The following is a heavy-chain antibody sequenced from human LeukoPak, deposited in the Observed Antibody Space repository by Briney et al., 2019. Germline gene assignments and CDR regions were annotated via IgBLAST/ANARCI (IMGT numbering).Heavy chain of an antibody. CDR1: GFTFSSYV. CDR3: ANDAARPMSGAPCY. D-gene: IGHD6-25*01. CDR2: IRYDGSNK. V-gene: IGHV3-30*02. J-gene: IGHJ4*02. Sequence: RGSLRPSPAPSGFTFSSYVMHWGRQAPRKGLEWVAFIRYDGSNKYYADSVKGRFTISRDNSKNTLYLQMNSLRAEDTAVYYCANDAARPMSGAPCYCGQGTLVTVSS.